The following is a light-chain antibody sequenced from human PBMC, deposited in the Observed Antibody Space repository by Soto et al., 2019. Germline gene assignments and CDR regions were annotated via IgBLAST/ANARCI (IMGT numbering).Light chain of an antibody. Sequence: EIVLTQSPATLSLSPGERATLSCRASQSVSSSLAWYQQKPGQAPRLLIHDTSNRATGIPARFSGSGSGTDFTLTISSLEPEDFAVYYCQQRTNNWWTCGQGTKVEIK. CDR3: QQRTNNWWT. J-gene: IGKJ1*01. V-gene: IGKV3-11*01. CDR2: DTS. CDR1: QSVSSS.